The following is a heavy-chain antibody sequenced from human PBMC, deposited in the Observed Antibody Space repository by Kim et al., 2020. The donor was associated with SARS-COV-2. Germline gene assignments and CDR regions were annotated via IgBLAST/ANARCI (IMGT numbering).Heavy chain of an antibody. Sequence: VESLKISCKGSGYSFTSYWIGWVRQMPGKGLEWMGIIYPGDSDTRYSPSFQGQVTISADKSISTAYLQWSSLKASDTAMYYCARHVYYDILTGYYKGYYYYGMDVWGQGTTVTVSS. CDR3: ARHVYYDILTGYYKGYYYYGMDV. CDR2: IYPGDSDT. CDR1: GYSFTSYW. V-gene: IGHV5-51*01. J-gene: IGHJ6*02. D-gene: IGHD3-9*01.